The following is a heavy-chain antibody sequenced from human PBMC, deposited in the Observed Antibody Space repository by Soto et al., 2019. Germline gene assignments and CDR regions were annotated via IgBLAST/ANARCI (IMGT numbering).Heavy chain of an antibody. CDR2: INPNIGGT. V-gene: IGHV1-2*02. D-gene: IGHD3-10*01. J-gene: IGHJ5*02. CDR1: AYSCTAHS. Sequence: AALRVAYKDSAYSCTAHSMHWVPEPLGQGLGWMGWINPNIGGTNYAQKFQGRVNMTRDTSISTAYMELSRLRSDETAAYYCARPAIMVRGGIYCFDPSGKGT. CDR3: ARPAIMVRGGIYCFDP.